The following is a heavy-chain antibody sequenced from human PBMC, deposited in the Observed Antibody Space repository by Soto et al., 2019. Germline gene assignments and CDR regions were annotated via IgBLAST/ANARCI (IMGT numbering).Heavy chain of an antibody. CDR3: ARDPGFRSDY. J-gene: IGHJ4*02. D-gene: IGHD3-9*01. Sequence: QVQLVQSGAEVKKPGASVKVSCKASGYTFTSYGISWVRQAPGQGLEKMGWISAYNGNTNYAQKRQGRVTMTTDTSTSTAYRELRSLRSGDTAGYYGARDPGFRSDYWGQGTLVTVSS. CDR1: GYTFTSYG. CDR2: ISAYNGNT. V-gene: IGHV1-18*01.